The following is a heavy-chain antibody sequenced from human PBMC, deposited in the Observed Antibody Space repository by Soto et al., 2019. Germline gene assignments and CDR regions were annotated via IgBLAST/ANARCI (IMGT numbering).Heavy chain of an antibody. Sequence: SETLSLTXTVSGGSISSYYWSWIRQPPGKGLEWIGYIYYSGSTNYNPSLKSRVTISVDTSKNQFSLKLSSVTAADTAVYYCARIPTTVTTAGYYYYGMDVWGQGTTVTVSS. CDR2: IYYSGST. V-gene: IGHV4-59*01. J-gene: IGHJ6*02. D-gene: IGHD4-4*01. CDR3: ARIPTTVTTAGYYYYGMDV. CDR1: GGSISSYY.